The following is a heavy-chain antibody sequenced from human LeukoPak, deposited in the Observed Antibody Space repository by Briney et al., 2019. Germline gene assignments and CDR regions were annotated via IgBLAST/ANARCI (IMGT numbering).Heavy chain of an antibody. D-gene: IGHD3-9*01. CDR2: IYYSGST. V-gene: IGHV4-59*01. CDR3: ARASYVLRYFDWLSSGGAFDI. CDR1: GGSISSYY. Sequence: SESLSLTCTVSGGSISSYYWSWIRQPPGKGLEWIGYIYYSGSTNYNPSLKSRVTISVDTSKNQFSLKLSSVTAADTAVYYCARASYVLRYFDWLSSGGAFDIWGQGTMVTVSS. J-gene: IGHJ3*02.